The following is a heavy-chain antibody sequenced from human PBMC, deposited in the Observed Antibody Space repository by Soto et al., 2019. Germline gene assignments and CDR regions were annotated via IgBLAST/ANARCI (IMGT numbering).Heavy chain of an antibody. D-gene: IGHD6-13*01. CDR2: IYYSVST. J-gene: IGHJ4*01. CDR3: ARLEGTSAGRAALHC. Sequence: GGANNSVRSYSVWKHQPTGKGLAWIANIYYSVSTYYNSSHTSRVPISVDPSKNQFSLKLTSVTAADTAVYYCARLEGTSAGRAALHCRGHGFPVPVSS. CDR1: GGANNSVRSY. V-gene: IGHV4-39*07.